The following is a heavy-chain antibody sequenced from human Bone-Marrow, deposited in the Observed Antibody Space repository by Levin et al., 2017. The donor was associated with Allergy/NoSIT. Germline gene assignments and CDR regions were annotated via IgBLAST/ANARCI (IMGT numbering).Heavy chain of an antibody. J-gene: IGHJ3*02. CDR1: GFTFSSYW. D-gene: IGHD6-13*01. V-gene: IGHV3-7*04. Sequence: GESLKISCAASGFTFSSYWMSWVRQAPGKGLEWVANIKQDGSEKYYVDSVKGRFTISRDNAKNSLYLQMNSLRAEDTAVYYCARDQFTSSWYDAFDIWGQGTMVTVSS. CDR3: ARDQFTSSWYDAFDI. CDR2: IKQDGSEK.